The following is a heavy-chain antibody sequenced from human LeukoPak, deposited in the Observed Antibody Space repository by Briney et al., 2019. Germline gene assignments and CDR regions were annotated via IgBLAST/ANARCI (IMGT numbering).Heavy chain of an antibody. Sequence: GGSLRLSCAAPGFTFSGYGMHWVRQAPGKGPEWVAFIRLDGSDEYYGDSVKGRFTISRDNSKNTLYLQMNSLRPEDTAVYYCARDHSQNFDYWGQGTLVTVSS. V-gene: IGHV3-30*02. J-gene: IGHJ4*02. CDR3: ARDHSQNFDY. D-gene: IGHD5-18*01. CDR1: GFTFSGYG. CDR2: IRLDGSDE.